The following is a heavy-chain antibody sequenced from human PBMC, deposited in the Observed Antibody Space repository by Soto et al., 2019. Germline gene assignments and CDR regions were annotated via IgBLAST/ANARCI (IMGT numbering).Heavy chain of an antibody. CDR3: ARRRDASGSYFDS. CDR1: GFTFSSFA. J-gene: IGHJ4*02. Sequence: VGSLRLSCAASGFTFSSFAMSWVGQAPGKGLEWVSAINDSGGSTYSADSVRGRFTTSRDNSKNTLYLQMNSLRADDTAVYYCARRRDASGSYFDSWSQGTLVTV. V-gene: IGHV3-23*01. D-gene: IGHD3-10*01. CDR2: INDSGGST.